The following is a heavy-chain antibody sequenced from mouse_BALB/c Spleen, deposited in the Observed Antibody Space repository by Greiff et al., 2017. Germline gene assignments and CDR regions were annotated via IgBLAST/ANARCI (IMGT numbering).Heavy chain of an antibody. J-gene: IGHJ4*01. CDR3: GTGITYAMDY. CDR2: INPYNGDT. Sequence: GQLKESGPELVKPGASVKISCKASGYSFTGYFMNWVKQSHGKSLEWIGRINPYNGDTFYNQKFKGKATLTVDKSSSTAHMELLSLTSEDSAVYYCGTGITYAMDYWGQGTSVTVSS. V-gene: IGHV1-37*01. D-gene: IGHD2-4*01. CDR1: GYSFTGYF.